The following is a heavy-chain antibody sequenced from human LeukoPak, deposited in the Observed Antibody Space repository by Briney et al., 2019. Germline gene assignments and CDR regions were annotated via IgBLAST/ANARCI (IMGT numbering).Heavy chain of an antibody. CDR2: MYYSGST. V-gene: IGHV4-39*02. CDR1: GVSISSSGYY. CDR3: AIGYYYYYMDV. Sequence: SETLSLTCTVSGVSISSSGYYWGWIRQPPGKGLEWIGSMYYSGSTYYNPSLKSRVTISVDTSKNHFSLKLSSVTAADTAVYYCAIGYYYYYMDVWGKGTTVTISS. J-gene: IGHJ6*03.